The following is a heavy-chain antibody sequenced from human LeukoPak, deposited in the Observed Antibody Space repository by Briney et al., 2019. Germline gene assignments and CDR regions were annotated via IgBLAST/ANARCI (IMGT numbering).Heavy chain of an antibody. V-gene: IGHV3-30*04. CDR2: ISYDGSNK. Sequence: PGGSLRLSCAASGFTFSSYAMHWVRQAPGKGLEWVAVISYDGSNKYYADSVKGRFTISRDNSKNTLYLQMNSLRAEDTAVYYCASGLVGARDFDYWGQGTLVTVSS. D-gene: IGHD1-26*01. CDR1: GFTFSSYA. CDR3: ASGLVGARDFDY. J-gene: IGHJ4*02.